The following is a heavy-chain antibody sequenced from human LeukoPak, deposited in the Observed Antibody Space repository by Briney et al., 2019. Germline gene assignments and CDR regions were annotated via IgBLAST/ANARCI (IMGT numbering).Heavy chain of an antibody. D-gene: IGHD2-15*01. Sequence: GESLKISCRGSGYSFTSYWIGWVRQMPGKGLEWMGIIYPGDSDTRYSPSSQGQVTISADKSISTAYLQWSSLKASDTAMYYCARRPEVRGGGFNYWGQGTLVTVSS. J-gene: IGHJ4*02. V-gene: IGHV5-51*01. CDR1: GYSFTSYW. CDR3: ARRPEVRGGGFNY. CDR2: IYPGDSDT.